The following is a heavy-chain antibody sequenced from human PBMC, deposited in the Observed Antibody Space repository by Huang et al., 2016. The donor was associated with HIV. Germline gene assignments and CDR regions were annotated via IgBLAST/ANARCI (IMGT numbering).Heavy chain of an antibody. Sequence: DVQLVESGGGLVKPGGSLRLSCAASDFTFSGYNMNWVRQVRGKGLEWVACIMYSGSNIYYADSVKGRFTISRDNAKNSVFLQMNSLRAEDTALYYCARAVQSTLRGFDVWGRGTLVTVSS. CDR2: IMYSGSNI. V-gene: IGHV3-21*02. J-gene: IGHJ3*01. CDR3: ARAVQSTLRGFDV. CDR1: DFTFSGYN. D-gene: IGHD2-2*01.